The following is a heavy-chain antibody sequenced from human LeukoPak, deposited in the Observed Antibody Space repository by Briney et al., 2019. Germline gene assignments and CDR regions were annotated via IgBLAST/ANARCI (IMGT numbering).Heavy chain of an antibody. D-gene: IGHD4-11*01. J-gene: IGHJ4*02. V-gene: IGHV3-21*01. CDR3: ARDSSLPTTVPTSRLDY. CDR1: GFTFSSYS. CDR2: ISVGSTYI. Sequence: GGSLRLSCAVSGFTFSSYSMNWVRQAPGKGLEWVSSISVGSTYIYYADSVMGRFTISRDNAKNSLYLQMNGLRAEDTAVYYCARDSSLPTTVPTSRLDYWGQGTLVTVSS.